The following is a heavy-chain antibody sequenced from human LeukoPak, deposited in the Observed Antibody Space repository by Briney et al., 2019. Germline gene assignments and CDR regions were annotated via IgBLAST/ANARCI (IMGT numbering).Heavy chain of an antibody. CDR2: IYHSGST. V-gene: IGHV4-38-2*01. Sequence: SETLSLTCAVSGYSISSGYYWGWIPQPPGKGLEWIGSIYHSGSTYYNPSLKSRVTISVDTSKNQFALKLSSVTAADTAVYYCARGLGDDDAFDIWGQGTMVTVSS. CDR1: GYSISSGYY. CDR3: ARGLGDDDAFDI. D-gene: IGHD3-10*01. J-gene: IGHJ3*02.